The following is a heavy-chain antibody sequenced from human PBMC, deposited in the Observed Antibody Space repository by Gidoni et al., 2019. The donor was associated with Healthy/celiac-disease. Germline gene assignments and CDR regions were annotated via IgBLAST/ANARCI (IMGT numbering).Heavy chain of an antibody. CDR3: ARVGTYSGSDQAFDI. J-gene: IGHJ3*02. V-gene: IGHV3-48*03. CDR1: GITFSSYE. Sequence: EVQLVESGGGLVQPGGSLRLSCAASGITFSSYEMNWVRQAPGKGLEWVSYISSSGSTIYYADSVKGRFTISRDNAKNSLYLQMNSLRAEDTAVYYCARVGTYSGSDQAFDIWGQGTMVTVSS. CDR2: ISSSGSTI. D-gene: IGHD1-26*01.